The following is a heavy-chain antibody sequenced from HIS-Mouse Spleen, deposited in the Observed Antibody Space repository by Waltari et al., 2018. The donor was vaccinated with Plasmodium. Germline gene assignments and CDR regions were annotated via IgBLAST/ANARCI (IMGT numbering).Heavy chain of an antibody. V-gene: IGHV4-59*08. CDR3: ARLRYSYGYFDY. J-gene: IGHJ4*02. CDR1: GGPISSYY. Sequence: QVQLQESGPGLVKPSETLSLTCPVSGGPISSYYCSWTRQPPGKGLEWIGYIYYSGSTNYNPSLKSRVTISVDTSKNQFSLKLSSVTAADTAVYYCARLRYSYGYFDYWGQGTLVTVSS. D-gene: IGHD5-18*01. CDR2: IYYSGST.